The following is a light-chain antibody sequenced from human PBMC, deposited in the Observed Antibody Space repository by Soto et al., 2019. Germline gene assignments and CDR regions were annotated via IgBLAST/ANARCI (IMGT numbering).Light chain of an antibody. CDR2: AAS. Sequence: EIVLTQSPGTLSLSPGERATLSCRASQSVSSSYLAWYQQKPGQAPRLLIYAASNRATGIQDRFSGSGSGTDFTLTISRLEREDFAVYYCQQYGSSPRTFGQGTKLEIK. CDR1: QSVSSSY. J-gene: IGKJ2*01. CDR3: QQYGSSPRT. V-gene: IGKV3-20*01.